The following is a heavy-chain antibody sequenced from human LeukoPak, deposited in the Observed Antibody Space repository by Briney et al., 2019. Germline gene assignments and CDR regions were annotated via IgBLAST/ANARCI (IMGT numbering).Heavy chain of an antibody. CDR1: GFTFTKYW. J-gene: IGHJ5*02. CDR3: ARELVAYYDFWSGSNWFDP. D-gene: IGHD3-3*01. Sequence: GGSLRLSCAASGFTFTKYWMTWVRQAPGKGLEWVGNIKQDGSDKNYMDSVKGRFTISRDNTKNSVYLQMSSLRAEDTAVYYCARELVAYYDFWSGSNWFDPWGQGTLVTVSS. CDR2: IKQDGSDK. V-gene: IGHV3-7*01.